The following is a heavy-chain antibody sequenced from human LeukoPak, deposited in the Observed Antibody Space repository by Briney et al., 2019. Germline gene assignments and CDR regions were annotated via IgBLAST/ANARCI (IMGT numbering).Heavy chain of an antibody. CDR1: GGSLNNHF. Sequence: SETLSLTCTVSGGSLNNHFWSWIRQPPGKGPEWIGYIFYSGSTSYNPSLRSRVSLSLDPSKNRFSLRLRSITAADTAMYYCARDDPVTAFDYWGPRTLVIVSS. CDR3: ARDDPVTAFDY. V-gene: IGHV4-59*11. J-gene: IGHJ4*02. D-gene: IGHD2-21*02. CDR2: IFYSGST.